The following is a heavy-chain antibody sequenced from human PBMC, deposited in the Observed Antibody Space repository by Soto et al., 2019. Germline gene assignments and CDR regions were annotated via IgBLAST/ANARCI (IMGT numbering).Heavy chain of an antibody. CDR3: AREYPLLWFGELLSPTPHGMDV. CDR1: GYTFTSYA. J-gene: IGHJ6*02. D-gene: IGHD3-10*01. Sequence: VKVSCKASGYTFTSYAMHWVRQAPGQRLEWMGWINAGNGNTKYSQKFQGRVTITRDTSASTAYMELSSLRSEDTAVYYCAREYPLLWFGELLSPTPHGMDVWGQGTTVTVSS. CDR2: INAGNGNT. V-gene: IGHV1-3*01.